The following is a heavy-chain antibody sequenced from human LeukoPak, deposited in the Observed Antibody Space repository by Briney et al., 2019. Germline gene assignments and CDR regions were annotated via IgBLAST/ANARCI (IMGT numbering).Heavy chain of an antibody. V-gene: IGHV1-2*02. Sequence: ASVKVSCKASGYTFTGYYMHWVRQAPGQGLEWMGWINPDSGGTNYAQKFQGRVTMTRDTSISTAYMELSRLRSDDTAVYYCARDGPGIAVAGTLYYYYMDVWGKGTTVTVSS. CDR3: ARDGPGIAVAGTLYYYYMDV. CDR1: GYTFTGYY. J-gene: IGHJ6*03. D-gene: IGHD6-19*01. CDR2: INPDSGGT.